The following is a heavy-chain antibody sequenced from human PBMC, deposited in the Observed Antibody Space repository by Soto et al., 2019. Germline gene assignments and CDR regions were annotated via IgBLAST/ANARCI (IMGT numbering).Heavy chain of an antibody. J-gene: IGHJ5*02. Sequence: SETLSLTCSVSGASISSYYLTWIRQPPGGGLEWIGYMHHTQGTNDNPSLRGRVHMSIDTSMNQFSLRLTSVTAADTAVYYCARVPFVGYFDWLDPWGHGTLVTVYS. CDR3: ARVPFVGYFDWLDP. CDR2: MHHTQGT. CDR1: GASISSYY. V-gene: IGHV4-59*01. D-gene: IGHD3-9*01.